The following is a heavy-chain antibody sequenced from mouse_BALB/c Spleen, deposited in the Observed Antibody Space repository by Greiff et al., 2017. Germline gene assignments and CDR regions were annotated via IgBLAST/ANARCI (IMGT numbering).Heavy chain of an antibody. J-gene: IGHJ1*01. CDR3: ARVYYGSSYGWYFDV. D-gene: IGHD1-1*01. V-gene: IGHV5-15*02. CDR2: ISNLAYSI. CDR1: GFTFSDYG. Sequence: EVHLVESGGGLVQPGGSRKLSCAASGFTFSDYGMAWVRQAPGKGPEWVAFISNLAYSIYYADTVTGRFTISRENAKNTLYLEMSSLRSEDTAMYYCARVYYGSSYGWYFDVWGAGTTVTVSS.